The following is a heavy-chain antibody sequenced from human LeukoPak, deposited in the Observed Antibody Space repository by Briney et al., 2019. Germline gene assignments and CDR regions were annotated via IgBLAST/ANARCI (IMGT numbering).Heavy chain of an antibody. D-gene: IGHD2-8*01. V-gene: IGHV3-66*04. CDR1: GFTVSSNY. Sequence: GGSLRLSCAASGFTVSSNYMSWVRQAPGKGLEWVSLIYSGGNTYYADSVKGRFTISTDNSKNTLYLQMNSLRAEDTAVYYCASQKYCTNGICYHKYYFDYWGQGTLVTVSS. J-gene: IGHJ4*02. CDR2: IYSGGNT. CDR3: ASQKYCTNGICYHKYYFDY.